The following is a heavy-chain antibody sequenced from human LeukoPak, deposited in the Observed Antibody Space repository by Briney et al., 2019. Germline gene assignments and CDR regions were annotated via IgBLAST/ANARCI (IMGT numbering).Heavy chain of an antibody. V-gene: IGHV4-59*08. D-gene: IGHD2-15*01. J-gene: IGHJ5*02. CDR2: IYYSGST. CDR1: GGSISNYY. CDR3: ARHTASGNCSGGSCYSNWFDP. Sequence: PSETLSLTCTISGGSISNYYWSWIRQPPGKGLEWIGYIYYSGSTNYNPSLKSRVTISVDTSKNQFSLKLSSVTAADTAVYYCARHTASGNCSGGSCYSNWFDPWGQGTLVTVSS.